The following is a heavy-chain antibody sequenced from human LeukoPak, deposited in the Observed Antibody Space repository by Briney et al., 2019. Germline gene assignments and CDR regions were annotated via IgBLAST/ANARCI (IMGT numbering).Heavy chain of an antibody. CDR3: ARGGHVLLWFGDSLAFDY. J-gene: IGHJ4*02. Sequence: PSETLSLTCAVYGGSFSGYYWSWIRQPPGKGLEWIGEINHSGSTNYNPSLKSRVTISVDTSKNQFSLKLSSVTAADTAVYYCARGGHVLLWFGDSLAFDYWGQGTLVTVSS. CDR1: GGSFSGYY. D-gene: IGHD3-10*01. V-gene: IGHV4-34*01. CDR2: INHSGST.